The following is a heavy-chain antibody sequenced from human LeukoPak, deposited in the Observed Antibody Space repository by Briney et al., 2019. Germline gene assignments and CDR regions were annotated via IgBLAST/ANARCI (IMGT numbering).Heavy chain of an antibody. CDR3: ARAPTTSVWPPTNYFDP. V-gene: IGHV1-2*02. CDR1: GYTFTGYY. J-gene: IGHJ5*02. D-gene: IGHD2-2*01. CDR2: INPHTGVT. Sequence: ASVKVSCKASGYTFTGYYLHWIRQAPGQGLEWMGWINPHTGVTNSAEKFHGRVTMTTDTSVSPTSMEIRTLRSDDTALYYWARAPTTSVWPPTNYFDPWGQGTVVTVSS.